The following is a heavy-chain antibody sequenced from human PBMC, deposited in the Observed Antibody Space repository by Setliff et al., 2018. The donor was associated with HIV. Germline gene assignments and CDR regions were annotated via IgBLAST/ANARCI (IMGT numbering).Heavy chain of an antibody. CDR3: VKDGALAGRYYHYMDV. J-gene: IGHJ6*03. CDR1: GFIFSTYA. Sequence: GGSLRLSCAGSGFIFSTYAMYWVRQAPGKGLEWVSAISWNGEMTAYAESARGRFTISRDNARKSLYLQMSSLTTEDTGLYYCVKDGALAGRYYHYMDVWGKGTTVTVSS. D-gene: IGHD6-19*01. V-gene: IGHV3-9*01. CDR2: ISWNGEMT.